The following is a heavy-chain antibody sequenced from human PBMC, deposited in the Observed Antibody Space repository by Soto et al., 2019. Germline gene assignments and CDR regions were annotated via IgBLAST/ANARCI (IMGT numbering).Heavy chain of an antibody. Sequence: QVQLVESGGGLVKPGGSLRLSCAASGFTFSDYYMSWIRQAPGKGLEWVSYISSSGSTIYYADSVKGRFTISRDNAKNSLYRQMNSMRAEDTAVYYCARDRVAAPGPYYYGMDVWGEGTTVTVSS. CDR2: ISSSGSTI. J-gene: IGHJ6*04. CDR3: ARDRVAAPGPYYYGMDV. V-gene: IGHV3-11*01. D-gene: IGHD6-13*01. CDR1: GFTFSDYY.